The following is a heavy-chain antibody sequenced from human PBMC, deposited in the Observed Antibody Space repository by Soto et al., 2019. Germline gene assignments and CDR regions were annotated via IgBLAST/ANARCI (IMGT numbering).Heavy chain of an antibody. V-gene: IGHV1-2*02. J-gene: IGHJ6*02. D-gene: IGHD1-1*01. Sequence: QVQLVQSGVEVKKPGASVKVSCKASGYIFTGYHMHWVRQAPGQGLEWMGWINPNSGGTNYAQKFQGRVTMTRDTYISTADMELSRLRSDDTAVYYCAREEPPIYYYGMDVWGQGTTVTVSS. CDR2: INPNSGGT. CDR3: AREEPPIYYYGMDV. CDR1: GYIFTGYH.